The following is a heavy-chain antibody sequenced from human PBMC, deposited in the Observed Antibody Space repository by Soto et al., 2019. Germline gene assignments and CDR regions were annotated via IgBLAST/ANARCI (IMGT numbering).Heavy chain of an antibody. Sequence: ASVKVSCKASGYTFTSYGISWVRQAPGQGLEWMGWISAYNGNTNYAQKLQGRVTMTTDTSTSTVHMELRRLRSDDTAVYFCAREFVVKTLLNAGSLHFDNWGLGTLVTVSS. J-gene: IGHJ4*02. CDR1: GYTFTSYG. D-gene: IGHD2-21*01. CDR2: ISAYNGNT. CDR3: AREFVVKTLLNAGSLHFDN. V-gene: IGHV1-18*01.